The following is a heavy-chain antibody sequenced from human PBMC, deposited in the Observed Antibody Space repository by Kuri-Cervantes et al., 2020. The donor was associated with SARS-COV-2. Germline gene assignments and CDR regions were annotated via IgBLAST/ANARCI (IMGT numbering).Heavy chain of an antibody. J-gene: IGHJ4*02. CDR3: ARLAIFGVVTDWDYYFDY. V-gene: IGHV4-61*05. CDR1: GGPISNSNYY. D-gene: IGHD3-3*01. Sequence: SETLSLTCTVSGGPISNSNYYWSWIRQPPGKGLEWIGYIYYSGSTNYNPSLKSRVTISVDTSKNQFSLKLSSVTAADTAVYYCARLAIFGVVTDWDYYFDYWGQGTLVTVSS. CDR2: IYYSGST.